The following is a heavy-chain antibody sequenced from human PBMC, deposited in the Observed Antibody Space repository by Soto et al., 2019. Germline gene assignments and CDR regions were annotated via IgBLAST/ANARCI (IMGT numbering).Heavy chain of an antibody. CDR3: AAQSHLYSSSASVFDY. Sequence: QMQLVQSGAEVKKPGSSVKVSCKASGGTFSSYAISWVRQAPGQGLEWMGGIIPIFGTANYAQKFQGRVTITADESTSTAYMELSSLRSEDTAVYYCAAQSHLYSSSASVFDYWGQGTLVTVSS. D-gene: IGHD6-6*01. CDR1: GGTFSSYA. CDR2: IIPIFGTA. J-gene: IGHJ4*02. V-gene: IGHV1-69*01.